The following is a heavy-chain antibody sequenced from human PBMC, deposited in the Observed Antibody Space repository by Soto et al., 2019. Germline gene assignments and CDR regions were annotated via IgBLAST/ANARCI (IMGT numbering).Heavy chain of an antibody. CDR3: ERGGKAVAGTGVDY. CDR2: IYSGGST. V-gene: IGHV3-53*01. J-gene: IGHJ4*02. Sequence: PGGSLRLSCAASGFTVSSNYMSWVRQAPGKGLEWVSVIYSGGSTYYADSVKGRFTISRDNSKNTLYLQMNSLRAEDTAVYYCERGGKAVAGTGVDYWGQGTLVTVSS. CDR1: GFTVSSNY. D-gene: IGHD6-19*01.